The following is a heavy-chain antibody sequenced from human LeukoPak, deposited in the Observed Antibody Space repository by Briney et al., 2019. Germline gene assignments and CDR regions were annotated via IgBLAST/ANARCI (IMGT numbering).Heavy chain of an antibody. CDR2: IIPIFGTA. J-gene: IGHJ6*02. CDR1: GGTFSSYA. V-gene: IGHV1-69*13. CDR3: AREGNYGMDV. Sequence: SVKVSCKASGGTFSSYAISWVRQAPGQGLEWMGGIIPIFGTANYAQKFQGRVTITADESTSTAYTELSRLRSDDTAVYYCAREGNYGMDVWGQGTTVTVSS.